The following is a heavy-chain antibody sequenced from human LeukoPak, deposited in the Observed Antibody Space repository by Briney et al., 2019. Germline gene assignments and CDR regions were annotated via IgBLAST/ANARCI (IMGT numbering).Heavy chain of an antibody. D-gene: IGHD2-8*01. CDR2: ISGSGGGT. Sequence: PGGSLRLSCAASGFTFSSYAMSRVRQAPGKGLEWVSGISGSGGGTYNADSVKGRFTISRDNSKNTLYLQMNSLRAEDTAVYYCAKNGVNYWYFDLWGRGTLVTVSS. V-gene: IGHV3-23*01. CDR3: AKNGVNYWYFDL. J-gene: IGHJ2*01. CDR1: GFTFSSYA.